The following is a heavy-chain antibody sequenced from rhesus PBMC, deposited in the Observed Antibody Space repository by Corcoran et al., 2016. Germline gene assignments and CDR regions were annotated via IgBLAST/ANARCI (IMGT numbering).Heavy chain of an antibody. CDR2: IFGNSAST. CDR1: GGSISAYYY. J-gene: IGHJ4*01. CDR3: ARLGWEPRT. D-gene: IGHD1-44*01. V-gene: IGHV4-143*01. Sequence: QVQLQESGPGLVKPSETLSLTCTVSGGSISAYYYWSWIRQPPGKGLEWIGGIFGNSASTYYNPSLKSRVTISKDTSKNQFSLKLSSVTAADTAVYYCARLGWEPRTWGQGVLVTVSS.